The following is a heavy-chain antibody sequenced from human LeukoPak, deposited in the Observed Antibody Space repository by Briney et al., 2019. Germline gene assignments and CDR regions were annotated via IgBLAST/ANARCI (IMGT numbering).Heavy chain of an antibody. V-gene: IGHV3-23*01. D-gene: IGHD1-26*01. CDR1: GFTFSSYG. Sequence: GGTLRLSCAASGFTFSSYGMSWVRQAPGKGLEWVSAISGSGGSTYYADSVKGRFTISRDNSKNTLYLQMNSLRAEDTAVYYCAKNINSGSYYGIDYWGQGTLVTVSS. CDR3: AKNINSGSYYGIDY. J-gene: IGHJ4*02. CDR2: ISGSGGST.